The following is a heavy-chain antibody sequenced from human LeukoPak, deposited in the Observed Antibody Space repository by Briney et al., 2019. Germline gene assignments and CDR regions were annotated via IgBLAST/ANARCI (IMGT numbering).Heavy chain of an antibody. CDR2: IGTSSSII. CDR1: GFTFSSYS. V-gene: IGHV3-48*02. CDR3: ARHGYAGNSGDY. Sequence: GGSLRLSCAASGFTFSSYSMNWVRQTPGKGLEWVSYIGTSSSIIYYADSVKGRFTISRDNAKNSLYLQMNSLRDEDTAVYYCARHGYAGNSGDYWGQGTLVTVSS. D-gene: IGHD4-23*01. J-gene: IGHJ4*02.